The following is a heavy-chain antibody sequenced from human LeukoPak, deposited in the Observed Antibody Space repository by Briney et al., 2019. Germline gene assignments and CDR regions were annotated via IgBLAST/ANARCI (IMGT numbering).Heavy chain of an antibody. CDR3: AKDLGASYFIRGHDVFDL. D-gene: IGHD3-10*02. J-gene: IGHJ3*01. Sequence: GGSLRLSCTVSGFIFRNYVMNWVRQAPGKGLEWVSSISGSGGSKYYADSVKGRFTISRDNSKNTLFLQMNGLRAEDTAIYYCAKDLGASYFIRGHDVFDLWGQGTMVTVSS. V-gene: IGHV3-23*01. CDR2: ISGSGGSK. CDR1: GFIFRNYV.